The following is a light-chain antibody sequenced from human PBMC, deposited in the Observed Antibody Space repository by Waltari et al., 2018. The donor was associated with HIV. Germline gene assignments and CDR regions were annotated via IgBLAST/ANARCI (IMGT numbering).Light chain of an antibody. J-gene: IGLJ6*01. V-gene: IGLV2-14*01. CDR2: EIT. Sequence: QSPLTQPASVSGSPGQSITISCPGTSRDVGFYKYFSCYQQYPGKAPKVIIYEITNRASGVSSRFSASRSGNTASLTISGLQAEDEADYYCSAYTTDSDWVFGSGTKVTVL. CDR1: SRDVGFYKY. CDR3: SAYTTDSDWV.